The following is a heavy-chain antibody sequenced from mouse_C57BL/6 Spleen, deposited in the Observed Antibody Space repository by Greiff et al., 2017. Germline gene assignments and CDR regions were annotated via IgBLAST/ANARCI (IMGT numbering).Heavy chain of an antibody. V-gene: IGHV1-26*01. J-gene: IGHJ3*01. Sequence: EVQLQQSGPELVKPGASVKISCKASGYTFTDYYMNWVKQSHGKSLEWIGDINPNNGGTSYNQKFKGKATLTVDKSSSTAYMELRSLTSEDSAVYYCARTYYGSSYPAYWGQGTLVTVSA. D-gene: IGHD1-1*01. CDR1: GYTFTDYY. CDR3: ARTYYGSSYPAY. CDR2: INPNNGGT.